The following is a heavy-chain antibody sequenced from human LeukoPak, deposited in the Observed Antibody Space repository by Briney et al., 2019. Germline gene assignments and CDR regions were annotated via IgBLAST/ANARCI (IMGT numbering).Heavy chain of an antibody. Sequence: SETLSLTCTDSGGSISSYYWSWIRQPAGKGLEWIWRIYTSGSTKYNPSRKSLVTIAVDTFKYQFSLKLSSVTAADTAVYYCARDCSGGSCYYRWGQGTLVTVSS. CDR1: GGSISSYY. V-gene: IGHV4-4*07. CDR3: ARDCSGGSCYYR. D-gene: IGHD2-15*01. J-gene: IGHJ4*02. CDR2: IYTSGST.